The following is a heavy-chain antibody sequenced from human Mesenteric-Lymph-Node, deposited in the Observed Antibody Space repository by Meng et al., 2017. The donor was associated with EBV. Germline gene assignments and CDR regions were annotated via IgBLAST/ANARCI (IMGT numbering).Heavy chain of an antibody. D-gene: IGHD1-26*01. CDR1: GGAIIFGGYS. CDR2: IYHSGNT. Sequence: QLQVPEFGSGPVGTSQTTSVTVAGSGGAIIFGGYSWSWVRQAPGKGLEWIGFIYHSGNTYLNPSLRSRVNLSVDTSKNQFSLNLRSVSAADTAIYYCARSAGGDYFDYWGQGTLVTVSS. J-gene: IGHJ4*02. CDR3: ARSAGGDYFDY. V-gene: IGHV4-30-2*01.